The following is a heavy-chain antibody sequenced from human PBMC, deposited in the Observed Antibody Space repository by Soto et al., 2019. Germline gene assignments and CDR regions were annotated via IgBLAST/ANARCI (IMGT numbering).Heavy chain of an antibody. CDR1: GFTFSDYS. V-gene: IGHV3-21*01. Sequence: VGSLRLFCAASGFTFSDYSMNWVRQAPGKGPEWVSSVSGSGSYTQYADSVKGRFTISRDNAKNSLCLQVNSLRAEDTAVYYCARVGCRGGSCSSRGGLYYGMDVWGQGTTVTVSS. J-gene: IGHJ6*02. CDR3: ARVGCRGGSCSSRGGLYYGMDV. CDR2: VSGSGSYT. D-gene: IGHD2-15*01.